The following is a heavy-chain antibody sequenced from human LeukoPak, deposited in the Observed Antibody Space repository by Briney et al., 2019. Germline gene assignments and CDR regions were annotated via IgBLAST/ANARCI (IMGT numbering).Heavy chain of an antibody. J-gene: IGHJ4*02. CDR1: GFTFSRYW. D-gene: IGHD6-6*01. CDR2: IKQDGSEK. CDR3: ARESFAARWD. V-gene: IGHV3-7*01. Sequence: LSGGTLRLSCAASGFTFSRYWMSWVRQAPGKGLEWVANIKQDGSEKDYVDSVKGRFTISRGNAKNSLYLQMNSLTAEDTAVYYCARESFAARWDWGQGTLVTVSS.